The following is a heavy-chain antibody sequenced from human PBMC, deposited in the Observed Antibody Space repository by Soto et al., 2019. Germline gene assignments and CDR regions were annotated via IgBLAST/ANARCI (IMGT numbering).Heavy chain of an antibody. V-gene: IGHV2-5*01. J-gene: IGHJ4*02. Sequence: QITLKESGPTLVKPSQTLTLTCTVSGFSLSTIGVGVGWIRQPPGKALEWLTIVYWNDDKRYSPSLENRLTIARDASKNQVVLTMTNMDPVDTATYYCAHRHFNKVAYFDFWGQGTLVTVSS. CDR2: VYWNDDK. CDR3: AHRHFNKVAYFDF. CDR1: GFSLSTIGVG.